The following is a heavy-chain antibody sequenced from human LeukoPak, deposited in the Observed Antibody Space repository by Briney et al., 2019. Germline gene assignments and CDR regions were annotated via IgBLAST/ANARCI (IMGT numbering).Heavy chain of an antibody. J-gene: IGHJ6*03. Sequence: GGSLRLSCAASGFTFSSYAMSWVRQAPGKGLEWVANIKQDGSEKYYVDSVKGRFTISRDNAKNSLYLQMNSLRAEDTAVYYCASRGYSPYYYYYMDVWGKGTTVTVSS. CDR1: GFTFSSYA. CDR2: IKQDGSEK. CDR3: ASRGYSPYYYYYMDV. D-gene: IGHD5-18*01. V-gene: IGHV3-7*01.